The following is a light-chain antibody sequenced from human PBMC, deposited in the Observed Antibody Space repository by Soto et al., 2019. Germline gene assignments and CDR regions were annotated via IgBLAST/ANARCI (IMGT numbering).Light chain of an antibody. V-gene: IGLV1-44*01. CDR3: EAWDDSLNGGE. Sequence: QSVLSQTPSASGTPGQRVTISCSGSSSNIGSNNVNWYQQLPGTAPKLLIYSNNQRPSGVPDRFSGSRSGTSASLAIRGLPAEDEAGYYCEAWDDSLNGGEFGGGTKLTVL. CDR2: SNN. J-gene: IGLJ3*02. CDR1: SSNIGSNN.